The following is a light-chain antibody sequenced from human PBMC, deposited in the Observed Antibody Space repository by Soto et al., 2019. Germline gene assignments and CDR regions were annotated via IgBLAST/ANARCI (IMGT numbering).Light chain of an antibody. J-gene: IGKJ5*01. CDR2: AAS. CDR1: QSISNY. V-gene: IGKV1-39*01. Sequence: DIQMTQYPSSLSASVGDRVTITCRASQSISNYLNWYQQKPGKAPKLLIYAASSLQSGVPSRFSGSGSGTDFTLTISSLQPEDFATYYCQQSYSTPPITFGQGTRLAI. CDR3: QQSYSTPPIT.